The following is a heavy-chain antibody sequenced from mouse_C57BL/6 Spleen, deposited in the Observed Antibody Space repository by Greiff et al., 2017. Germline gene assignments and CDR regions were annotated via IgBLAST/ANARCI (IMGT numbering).Heavy chain of an antibody. Sequence: VHLQQPGAELVKPGASVKMSCKASGYTFTSYWITWVKQRPGQGLEWIGDIYPGSGSTNYNEKFKSKATLTVDTSSSTAYMQLSSLTSEDSAVYYCARYYDYDDWYFDVWGTGTTVTVAS. CDR1: GYTFTSYW. CDR3: ARYYDYDDWYFDV. J-gene: IGHJ1*03. CDR2: IYPGSGST. V-gene: IGHV1-55*01. D-gene: IGHD2-4*01.